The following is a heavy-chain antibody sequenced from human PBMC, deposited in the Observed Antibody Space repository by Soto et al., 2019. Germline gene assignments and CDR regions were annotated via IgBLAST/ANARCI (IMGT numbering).Heavy chain of an antibody. CDR1: GFTFSSYA. CDR2: ISGSGGST. Sequence: EVQLLESGGGLVQPGGSLRLSCAASGFTFSSYAMSWVRQAPGKGLEWVSAISGSGGSTYYADSVKGRFTISRDNSKNTLNLQMNSLRAEDTAVYYCAPPSPYYYDSSGYSIFDYWGQGTLVTVSS. D-gene: IGHD3-22*01. J-gene: IGHJ4*02. CDR3: APPSPYYYDSSGYSIFDY. V-gene: IGHV3-23*01.